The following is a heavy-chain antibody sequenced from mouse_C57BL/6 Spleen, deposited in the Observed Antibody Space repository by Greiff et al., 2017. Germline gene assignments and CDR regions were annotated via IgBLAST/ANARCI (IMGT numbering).Heavy chain of an antibody. Sequence: QVQLQQSGAELVKPGASVKMSCKASGYTFTSYWITWVKQRPGQGLEWIGDIYPGSGSTNYNEKFKSKATLTVDTSSSTAYMQLSSRTSEDSAVYYCASTTVVDTRAWFAYWGQGTLVTVSA. CDR2: IYPGSGST. CDR3: ASTTVVDTRAWFAY. D-gene: IGHD1-1*01. V-gene: IGHV1-55*01. CDR1: GYTFTSYW. J-gene: IGHJ3*01.